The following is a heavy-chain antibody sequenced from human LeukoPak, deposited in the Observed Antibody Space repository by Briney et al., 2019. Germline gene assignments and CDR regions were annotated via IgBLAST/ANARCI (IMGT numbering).Heavy chain of an antibody. V-gene: IGHV3-23*01. CDR1: GFTFSSYA. CDR3: AGTSSLRYFDWLLYHFDY. CDR2: ISGSGGST. J-gene: IGHJ4*02. D-gene: IGHD3-9*01. Sequence: PGGSLRLSCAASGFTFSSYAMSWVRQAPGKGLEWVSAISGSGGSTYYADSVKGRFTISRDNSKNTLYLQMNSLRAEDTAVYYCAGTSSLRYFDWLLYHFDYWGQGTLVTVSS.